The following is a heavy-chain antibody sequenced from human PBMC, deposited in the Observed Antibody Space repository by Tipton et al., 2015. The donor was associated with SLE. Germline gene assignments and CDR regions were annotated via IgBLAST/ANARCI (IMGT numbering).Heavy chain of an antibody. V-gene: IGHV4-38-2*02. CDR2: FYHSGST. CDR1: GHSISSGYY. Sequence: PGLVKPSETLSLICNVSGHSISSGYYWGWIRQFPGKGLEWIGSFYHSGSTYYNPSLKSRVIISLDTSKNHFSLKLSSVTAADTAVYYCARVPRTFYYDYSGHFDYWGPGTLVTVSS. CDR3: ARVPRTFYYDYSGHFDY. D-gene: IGHD3-22*01. J-gene: IGHJ4*02.